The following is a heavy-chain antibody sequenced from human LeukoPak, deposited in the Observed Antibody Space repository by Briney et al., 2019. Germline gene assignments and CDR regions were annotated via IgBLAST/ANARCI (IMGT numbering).Heavy chain of an antibody. J-gene: IGHJ6*02. D-gene: IGHD3-10*01. Sequence: PSETLSLTCTVPGGSISSYYWSWIRQPPGKGLEWIGYIYYSGSINYNPSLKSRVTISVYTSKNQFSVKLSAVTAADTAVYYWARVETQYYYGSWSYYAGYYYGMDVWGQGTTVTVSS. V-gene: IGHV4-59*01. CDR2: IYYSGSI. CDR3: ARVETQYYYGSWSYYAGYYYGMDV. CDR1: GGSISSYY.